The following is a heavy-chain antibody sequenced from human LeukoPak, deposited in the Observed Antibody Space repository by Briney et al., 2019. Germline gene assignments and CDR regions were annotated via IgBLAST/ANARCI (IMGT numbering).Heavy chain of an antibody. CDR3: ARQLYSSGWYGDNAFDI. D-gene: IGHD6-19*01. V-gene: IGHV5-51*01. J-gene: IGHJ3*02. Sequence: GEXLKLSCKGSGYSFTSYWIGWVRQMPGKGLEGMGLIYPGDSDTKYSPSFQGQVTISADKSISTAYLQWSSLKASDTAMYYCARQLYSSGWYGDNAFDIWGQGTMVTVSS. CDR1: GYSFTSYW. CDR2: IYPGDSDT.